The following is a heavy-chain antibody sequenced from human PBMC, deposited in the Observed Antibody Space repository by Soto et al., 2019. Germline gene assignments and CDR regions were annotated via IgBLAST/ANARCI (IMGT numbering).Heavy chain of an antibody. CDR2: IYYSGST. Sequence: QVQLQESGPGLVKPSETLSLTCTVSGGSISSYYWSWIRQPPGKGLEWIGYIYYSGSTNYNPSLKSRVTISVDPSKNQFSLKLSSVTAAATAAYYCARQAWFGEPPYGMDVWGQGTTVTVSS. J-gene: IGHJ6*02. D-gene: IGHD3-10*01. CDR1: GGSISSYY. V-gene: IGHV4-59*08. CDR3: ARQAWFGEPPYGMDV.